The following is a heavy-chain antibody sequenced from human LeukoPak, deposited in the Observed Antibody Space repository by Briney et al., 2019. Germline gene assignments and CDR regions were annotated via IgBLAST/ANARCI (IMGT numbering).Heavy chain of an antibody. J-gene: IGHJ4*02. CDR3: ARAGYCSGGSCYTFDY. Sequence: ASVKVSCKASGYTFTAYTIHWVRQAPGQSLEWMGWINTGNGNTKYSQKFQGRVTITRDTSANTAYMELSSLRSEDTAVYHCARAGYCSGGSCYTFDYWGQGTLVTVSS. CDR1: GYTFTAYT. D-gene: IGHD2-15*01. V-gene: IGHV1-3*04. CDR2: INTGNGNT.